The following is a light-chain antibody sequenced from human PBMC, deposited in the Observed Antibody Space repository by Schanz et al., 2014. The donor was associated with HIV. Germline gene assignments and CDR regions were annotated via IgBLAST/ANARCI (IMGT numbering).Light chain of an antibody. Sequence: QSALTQPPSASGSPGQSVTISCTGIGSNYAPWYQQHPGKAPKLMIYDFSDRPSGISSRFSGSKSGNTASLTISALQAEDEADYYCSSYTTTNTWLFGGGTKLTVL. J-gene: IGLJ3*02. CDR1: GSNY. CDR2: DFS. V-gene: IGLV2-14*03. CDR3: SSYTTTNTWL.